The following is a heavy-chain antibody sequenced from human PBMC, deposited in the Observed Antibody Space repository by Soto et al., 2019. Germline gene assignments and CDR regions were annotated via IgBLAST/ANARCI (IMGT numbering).Heavy chain of an antibody. V-gene: IGHV4-59*01. Sequence: ETLSLTCTVSXDSISSDYWSWIRQPPGQGLEWIGYIYYSGSTYYNPSLKSRVTISVDTSKNQFYLKLSSVTAADTAVYYCAREVRGTTIFLGYYYMDVWGKGTTVTVSS. CDR1: XDSISSDY. J-gene: IGHJ6*03. CDR2: IYYSGST. D-gene: IGHD3-3*01. CDR3: AREVRGTTIFLGYYYMDV.